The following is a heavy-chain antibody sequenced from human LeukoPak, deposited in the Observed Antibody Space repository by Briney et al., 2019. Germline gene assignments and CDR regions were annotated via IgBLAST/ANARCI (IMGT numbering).Heavy chain of an antibody. CDR3: ARVGGYYDILTGYPPYYYYYYMDV. D-gene: IGHD3-9*01. CDR2: IYPGDSDT. V-gene: IGHV5-51*01. J-gene: IGHJ6*03. CDR1: GYSFTSYW. Sequence: GESLKISCKGSGYSFTSYWIGWVRQMPGKGLEWMGIIYPGDSDTRYSPSFQGQVTISADKSISTAYLQWSSQKASDTAMYYCARVGGYYDILTGYPPYYYYYYMDVWGKGTTVTVSS.